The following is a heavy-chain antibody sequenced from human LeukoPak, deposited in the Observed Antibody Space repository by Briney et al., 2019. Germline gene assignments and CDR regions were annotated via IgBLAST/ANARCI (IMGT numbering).Heavy chain of an antibody. V-gene: IGHV1-18*01. CDR2: ISAYSGNT. D-gene: IGHD1-26*01. Sequence: ASVKVSCTASGYTFTNYGINWVRQAPGQGLEWIGWISAYSGNTDYPQNLQGRVTVTTDTSTTTAYMELRSLRSDDTALFYCARGTESPGSPFDYWGQGTLITVSS. J-gene: IGHJ4*02. CDR1: GYTFTNYG. CDR3: ARGTESPGSPFDY.